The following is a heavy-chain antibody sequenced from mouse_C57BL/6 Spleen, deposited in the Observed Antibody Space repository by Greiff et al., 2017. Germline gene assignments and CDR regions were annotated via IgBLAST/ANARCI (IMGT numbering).Heavy chain of an antibody. Sequence: VQLQQSGAELAKPGASVKLSCKASGYTFTSYWMHWVKQRPGQGLEWIGYINPSSGYTKYNQKFKDKATLTADKSSSTAYMQLSSLTYEDSAVYYCAKFAVDWYFDVWGTGTTVTVSS. CDR2: INPSSGYT. V-gene: IGHV1-7*01. CDR1: GYTFTSYW. D-gene: IGHD6-1*01. J-gene: IGHJ1*03. CDR3: AKFAVDWYFDV.